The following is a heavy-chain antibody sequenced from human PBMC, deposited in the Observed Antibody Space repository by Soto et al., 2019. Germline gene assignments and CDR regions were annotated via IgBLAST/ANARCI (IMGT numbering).Heavy chain of an antibody. CDR1: GDSISTSSYS. CDR3: ARDNHLVADDRNRWLDA. D-gene: IGHD3-22*01. J-gene: IGHJ5*01. CDR2: IYYTGST. V-gene: IGHV4-39*02. Sequence: QLQLQASGPGLVKPAETLSLSCTVSGDSISTSSYSWGWIRRPPGKGLEWIGSIYYTGSTYYNPSLKSRVSLSVATSSCRFSLNLRSVTAGDTDVYYCARDNHLVADDRNRWLDAWGPGNLVSVSS.